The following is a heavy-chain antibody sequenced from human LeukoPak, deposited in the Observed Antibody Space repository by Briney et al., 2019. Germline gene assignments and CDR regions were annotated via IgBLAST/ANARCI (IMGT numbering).Heavy chain of an antibody. CDR1: GGTFSSYA. V-gene: IGHV1-69*04. D-gene: IGHD7-27*01. CDR3: ARGTGDFDY. CDR2: TIPILGIA. J-gene: IGHJ4*02. Sequence: ASVKVSCKASGGTFSSYAISWVRQAPGQGLEWMGRTIPILGIANYAQKFQGRVTITADKSTSTAYMELSSLRSEDTAVYYCARGTGDFDYWGQGTLVTVSS.